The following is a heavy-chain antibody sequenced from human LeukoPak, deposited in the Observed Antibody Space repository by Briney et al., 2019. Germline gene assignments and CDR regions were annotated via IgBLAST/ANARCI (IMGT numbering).Heavy chain of an antibody. CDR2: INHSGGT. D-gene: IGHD7-27*01. CDR3: ARGNWGNPGLYYYYYMDV. V-gene: IGHV4-34*01. CDR1: GGSFSGYY. Sequence: PSETPSLTCAVYGGSFSGYYWSWIRQPPGKGLEWIGEINHSGGTNYNPSLKSRVTISVDMSKNQFSLKLSSVTAADTAVYYCARGNWGNPGLYYYYYMDVWGKGTTVTVSS. J-gene: IGHJ6*03.